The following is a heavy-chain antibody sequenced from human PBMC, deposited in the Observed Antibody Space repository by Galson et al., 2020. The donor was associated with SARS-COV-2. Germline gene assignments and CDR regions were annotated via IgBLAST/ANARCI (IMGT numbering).Heavy chain of an antibody. V-gene: IGHV4-39*07. CDR3: ASITDYSSSWNFHYCGMDV. J-gene: IGHJ6*02. CDR1: GGSISSTIHY. Sequence: SQTLSLTCNVSGGSISSTIHYWGWIRQPPGRGLEWIGTIFYGGNTYYNPSLRDRVAISVDASKNQLSLQLSSVTAADTAVYYCASITDYSSSWNFHYCGMDVWGQGTTVTVSS. CDR2: IFYGGNT. D-gene: IGHD6-13*01.